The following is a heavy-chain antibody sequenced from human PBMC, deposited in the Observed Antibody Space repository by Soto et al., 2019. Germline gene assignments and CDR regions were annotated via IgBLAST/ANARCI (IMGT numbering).Heavy chain of an antibody. J-gene: IGHJ4*02. V-gene: IGHV1-2*02. Sequence: ASVKVSCKASGYTFTVYYMHWVRQAPGQGLEWMGWINPKSGGTMYPQKFQGRVTMTWDTSISTAYMALTRLRSDDTAVYYCARDLAKGGGSAGFDYWGQGTPVTVSS. CDR2: INPKSGGT. CDR3: ARDLAKGGGSAGFDY. D-gene: IGHD1-26*01. CDR1: GYTFTVYY.